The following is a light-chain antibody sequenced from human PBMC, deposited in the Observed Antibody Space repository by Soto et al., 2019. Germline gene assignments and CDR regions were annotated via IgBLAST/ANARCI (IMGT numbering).Light chain of an antibody. J-gene: IGKJ5*01. CDR2: GAS. CDR3: QQYGSSPIT. CDR1: QSVNSN. Sequence: EIVTTQSPATLSRSPGERATLPCRASQSVNSNLAWYQQKAGQAPRLLIYGASSRATGIPDRFSGSGSGTDFTLTISRLEPEDFAVYYCQQYGSSPITFGQGTRLEIK. V-gene: IGKV3-20*01.